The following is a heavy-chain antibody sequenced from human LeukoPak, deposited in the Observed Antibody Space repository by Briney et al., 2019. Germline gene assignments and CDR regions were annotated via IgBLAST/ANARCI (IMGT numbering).Heavy chain of an antibody. CDR3: TRHVGYGDPGDTIPYDY. Sequence: GGSLRLSCAASGFTFSSYSMNWVRQAPGKGLEWVSSISSSSSYIYYADSVKGRFTISRDNAKNSLYLQMNSLRAEDTAVYYCTRHVGYGDPGDTIPYDYWGQGTLVTVSS. D-gene: IGHD4-17*01. CDR2: ISSSSSYI. J-gene: IGHJ4*02. V-gene: IGHV3-21*04. CDR1: GFTFSSYS.